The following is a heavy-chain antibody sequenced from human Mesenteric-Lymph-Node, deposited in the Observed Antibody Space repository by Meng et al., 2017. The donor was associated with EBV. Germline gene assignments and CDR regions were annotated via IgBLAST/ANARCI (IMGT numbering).Heavy chain of an antibody. CDR3: AMWNNGRAT. CDR1: VFTFSDDD. D-gene: IGHD1-26*01. V-gene: IGHV3-72*01. Sequence: GGRLVQPGGFMGISWVTSVFTFSDDDVGWVRQAPGKGRELVGRSTNRVHSYTTEYDASVRDRFTISRNYSRNSLYLQMNMLKTEDTALYYCAMWNNGRATWGQGTLVTVSS. CDR2: STNRVHSYTT. J-gene: IGHJ5*02.